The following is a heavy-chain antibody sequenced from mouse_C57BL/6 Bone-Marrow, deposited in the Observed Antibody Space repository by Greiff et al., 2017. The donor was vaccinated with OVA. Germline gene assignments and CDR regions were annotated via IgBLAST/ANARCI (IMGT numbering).Heavy chain of an antibody. CDR3: ARKHYINYEGFAY. Sequence: QVQLQQPGAELVMPGASVKLSCKASGYTFTSYWMHWVKQRPGQGLEWIGEIDPSDSYTNYNQKFKGKSTLTVDKSSSTAYMQLSSLTSEDSAVYYCARKHYINYEGFAYWGQGTLVTVSA. D-gene: IGHD2-5*01. V-gene: IGHV1-69*01. CDR1: GYTFTSYW. CDR2: IDPSDSYT. J-gene: IGHJ3*01.